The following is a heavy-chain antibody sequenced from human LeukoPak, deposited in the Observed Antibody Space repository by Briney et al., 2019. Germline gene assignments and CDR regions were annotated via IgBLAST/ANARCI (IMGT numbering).Heavy chain of an antibody. J-gene: IGHJ4*02. D-gene: IGHD6-6*01. CDR3: ARDGYSSSFYFDY. V-gene: IGHV3-74*01. CDR1: GFTFSNYW. Sequence: GGSLRLSCAASGFTFSNYWMHWVRQAPGKGLVWVSRINSDGSRTTYADSVKGRFTISRDNAKNTLYLQMNSLRAEDTAVYYCARDGYSSSFYFDYWGQGTLVTVSS. CDR2: INSDGSRT.